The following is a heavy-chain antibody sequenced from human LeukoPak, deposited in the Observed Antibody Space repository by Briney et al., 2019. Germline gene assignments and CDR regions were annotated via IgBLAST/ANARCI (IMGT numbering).Heavy chain of an antibody. D-gene: IGHD2-2*02. CDR2: ISSSGSTI. CDR3: ARDGRVDCSSTSCYTTPPLDY. J-gene: IGHJ4*02. Sequence: GGSLRLSCAASGFTFSDYYMSWIRQAPGKGLEWVSYISSSGSTIYYADSVKGRFTISRDNAKNSLYLQMNSLRAEDTAVYYCARDGRVDCSSTSCYTTPPLDYWGQGTLSPSPQ. V-gene: IGHV3-11*01. CDR1: GFTFSDYY.